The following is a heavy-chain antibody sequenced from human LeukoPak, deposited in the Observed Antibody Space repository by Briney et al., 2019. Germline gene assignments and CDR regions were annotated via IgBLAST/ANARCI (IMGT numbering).Heavy chain of an antibody. J-gene: IGHJ4*02. D-gene: IGHD4-17*01. Sequence: ASVKVSCKASGGTFSSYAISWVRQAPGQGLEWMGGIIPIFGTANYAQKFQGRVTITADESTSTAYMELSSLRSEDTAVYYCARYPYGDYVMRDWGQGTLVTVSS. V-gene: IGHV1-69*13. CDR3: ARYPYGDYVMRD. CDR2: IIPIFGTA. CDR1: GGTFSSYA.